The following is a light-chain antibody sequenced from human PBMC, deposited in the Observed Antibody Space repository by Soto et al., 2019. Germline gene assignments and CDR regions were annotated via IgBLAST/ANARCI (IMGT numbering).Light chain of an antibody. CDR2: AAS. Sequence: DIQMTQSPSSLSASVGDRVTITCRASQSISTYLNWYQQKPGKAPNLLIYAASSLPSGVPSRFIGSGSGTDFTLPISSLQPEDFATYYCQQSYTTPPWTFGQGTKVEVK. CDR1: QSISTY. V-gene: IGKV1-39*01. J-gene: IGKJ1*01. CDR3: QQSYTTPPWT.